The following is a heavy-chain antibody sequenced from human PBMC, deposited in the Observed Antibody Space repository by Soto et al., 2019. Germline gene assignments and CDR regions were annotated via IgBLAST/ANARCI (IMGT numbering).Heavy chain of an antibody. CDR2: IYYSGST. V-gene: IGHV4-39*01. J-gene: IGHJ4*02. D-gene: IGHD5-18*01. Sequence: QLQLQESGPGLVKPSETLSLTCTVSGGSISSSSYYWGWIRQPPGKGLEWIGSIYYSGSTYYNPSLKNRVTISVDTSKNQFSLKLSSVTAADTAVYYCARQRYRTTFDYWGQGTLVTVSS. CDR3: ARQRYRTTFDY. CDR1: GGSISSSSYY.